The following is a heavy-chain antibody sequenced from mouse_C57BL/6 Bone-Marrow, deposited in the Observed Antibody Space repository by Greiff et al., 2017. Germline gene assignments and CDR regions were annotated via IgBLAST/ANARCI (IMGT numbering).Heavy chain of an antibody. CDR3: TSAVTGTRAWFAY. J-gene: IGHJ3*01. CDR2: IRNKANNHAT. D-gene: IGHD4-1*01. CDR1: GFTFSDAW. V-gene: IGHV6-6*01. Sequence: EVKVVESGGGLVQPGGSMKLSCAASGFTFSDAWMDWVRQSPEKGLEWVAEIRNKANNHATYYAESVKGRFTISRDDSKSSVYLQMNSLRAEDTGIYCCTSAVTGTRAWFAYWGQGTLVTVSA.